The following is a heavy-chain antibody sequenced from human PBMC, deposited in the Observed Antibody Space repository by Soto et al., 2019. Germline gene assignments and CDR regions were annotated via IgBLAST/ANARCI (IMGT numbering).Heavy chain of an antibody. J-gene: IGHJ5*02. D-gene: IGHD6-13*01. CDR3: ARAPLYSSSWSWWFDP. Sequence: ASVKVSCKASGYTFTSYAMHWARQAPGQRLEWMGWINAGNGNTKYSQKFQGRVTITRDTSASTAYMELSSLRSEDTAVYYCARAPLYSSSWSWWFDPWGQGTLVTVSS. CDR1: GYTFTSYA. CDR2: INAGNGNT. V-gene: IGHV1-3*01.